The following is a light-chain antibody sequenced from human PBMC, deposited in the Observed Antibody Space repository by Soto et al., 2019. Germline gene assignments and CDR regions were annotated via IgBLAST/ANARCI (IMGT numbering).Light chain of an antibody. CDR3: SSFTSSHTWV. J-gene: IGLJ2*01. Sequence: QSVLTQPASVSGSPGQSITISCSGTSSDVGGYNYVSWYQQYPGKAPKVMIYEVTNRPSGVSNRFSGAKSGNTASLTISGLQAEDEADYYCSSFTSSHTWVFGGGTKLTVL. CDR2: EVT. CDR1: SSDVGGYNY. V-gene: IGLV2-14*01.